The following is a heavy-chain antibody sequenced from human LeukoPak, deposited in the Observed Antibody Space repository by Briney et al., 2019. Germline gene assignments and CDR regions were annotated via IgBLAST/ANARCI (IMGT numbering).Heavy chain of an antibody. CDR2: IRSKAYGGTT. Sequence: GGSLRHSCTASGFTFGDYAMSWFGQAPGKGLEWVGFIRSKAYGGTTEYAASVKGRFTISRDDSKSIAYLQMNSLKTEDTAVYYCTRGQYYYDSSGYYPDYWGQGTLVTVSS. J-gene: IGHJ4*02. V-gene: IGHV3-49*03. CDR3: TRGQYYYDSSGYYPDY. D-gene: IGHD3-22*01. CDR1: GFTFGDYA.